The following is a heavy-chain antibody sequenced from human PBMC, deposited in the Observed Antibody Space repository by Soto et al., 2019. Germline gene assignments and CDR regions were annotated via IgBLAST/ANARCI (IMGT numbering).Heavy chain of an antibody. V-gene: IGHV4-31*03. J-gene: IGHJ4*02. CDR1: GDSINSGAYY. D-gene: IGHD1-1*01. Sequence: SETLSLTCTVSGDSINSGAYYWSWIRQHPGKSLEWIGYISYSRTTYYNPSLKSRVTISVDTSKNQFSLKLSSVTAADTAVYYCARRTVERTYYFDYWGQGTLVTVSS. CDR3: ARRTVERTYYFDY. CDR2: ISYSRTT.